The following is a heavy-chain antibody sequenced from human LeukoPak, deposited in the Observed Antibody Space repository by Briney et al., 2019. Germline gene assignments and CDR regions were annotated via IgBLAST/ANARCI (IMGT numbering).Heavy chain of an antibody. Sequence: KPSETLSLTCAVHGGSFSDYYWSWIRQPPGKGLEWIGEIFHRGDPNYNPSLKSRVTISVDTSKNQFSLELSSVTAADTAVYYCARGRSQLPSNWGQGTLVTVSS. D-gene: IGHD2-2*01. CDR1: GGSFSDYY. J-gene: IGHJ4*02. V-gene: IGHV4-34*01. CDR3: ARGRSQLPSN. CDR2: IFHRGDP.